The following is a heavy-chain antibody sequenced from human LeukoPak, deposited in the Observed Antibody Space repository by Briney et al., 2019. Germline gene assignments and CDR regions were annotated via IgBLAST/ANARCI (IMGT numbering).Heavy chain of an antibody. CDR3: ATEAYSSSWYGFFDY. D-gene: IGHD6-13*01. V-gene: IGHV1-24*01. Sequence: ASVKVSCKVSGYTLTELSMHWVRQAPGKGLEWMGGFDPEDGETIYAQKFQGRVTMTEDTSTDTAYMELSSLRSEDTAVYYCATEAYSSSWYGFFDYWGQGTLVTVSS. CDR2: FDPEDGET. J-gene: IGHJ4*02. CDR1: GYTLTELS.